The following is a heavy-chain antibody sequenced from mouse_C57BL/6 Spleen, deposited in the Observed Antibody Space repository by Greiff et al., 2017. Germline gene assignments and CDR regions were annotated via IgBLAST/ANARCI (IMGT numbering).Heavy chain of an antibody. CDR2: IYPGDGDT. Sequence: QVQLKQSGPELVKPGASVKISCKASGYAFSSSWMNWVKQRPGKGLEWIGRIYPGDGDTNYNGKFKGKATLTADKSSSTAYMQLSSLTSEDSAVYFCARPQLGRFAYWGQGTLVTVSA. CDR3: ARPQLGRFAY. CDR1: GYAFSSSW. D-gene: IGHD3-1*01. V-gene: IGHV1-82*01. J-gene: IGHJ3*01.